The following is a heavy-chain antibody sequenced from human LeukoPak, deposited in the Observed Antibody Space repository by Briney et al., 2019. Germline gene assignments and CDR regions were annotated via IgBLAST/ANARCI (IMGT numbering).Heavy chain of an antibody. D-gene: IGHD2-15*01. CDR1: GFNFRNYA. Sequence: GGSLRLSCAASGFNFRNYAMHWVRQAPGREPEWVALIRFDGSHKYYADSVKGRFTISRDNSRDTLSLQMSSLRAEDTAVYYCTRSAYCTGGTCYSKTFDYWGQGTLVTVSS. CDR2: IRFDGSHK. J-gene: IGHJ4*02. V-gene: IGHV3-30*02. CDR3: TRSAYCTGGTCYSKTFDY.